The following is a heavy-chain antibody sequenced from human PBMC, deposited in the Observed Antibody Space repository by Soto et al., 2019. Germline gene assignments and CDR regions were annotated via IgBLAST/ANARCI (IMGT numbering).Heavy chain of an antibody. D-gene: IGHD3-22*01. Sequence: GASVTVSCKASVYTLTSHGISRGRQAPGQRLEWMGWISAYNGNTNYAQKLQGRVTMTTDTSTSTAYMELRSLRSDDTAVYYCARVPITMIVVVTDRYYYGMDVSGQGTTVTVSS. V-gene: IGHV1-18*01. J-gene: IGHJ6*02. CDR1: VYTLTSHG. CDR3: ARVPITMIVVVTDRYYYGMDV. CDR2: ISAYNGNT.